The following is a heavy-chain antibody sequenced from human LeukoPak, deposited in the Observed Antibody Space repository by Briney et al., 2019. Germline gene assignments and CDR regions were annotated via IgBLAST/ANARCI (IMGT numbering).Heavy chain of an antibody. CDR1: GFTFSIYA. CDR2: ISYDGSNK. V-gene: IGHV3-30-3*01. Sequence: PGGSLRLSCAASGFTFSIYAMHWVRQAPGKGLEWVAVISYDGSNKYYADSVKGRFTISRDNSKNTLYLQMNSPRAEDTAVYYCARAADTSGYHVVDFQHWGQGTLVTVSS. D-gene: IGHD3-22*01. CDR3: ARAADTSGYHVVDFQH. J-gene: IGHJ1*01.